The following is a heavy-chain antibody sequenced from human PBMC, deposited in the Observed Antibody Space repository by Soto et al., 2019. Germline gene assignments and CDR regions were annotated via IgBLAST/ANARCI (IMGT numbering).Heavy chain of an antibody. CDR2: ISSTTNYI. CDR3: ARESEDLTSNFDY. CDR1: GFTFTRYS. Sequence: GSLRLSCAASGFTFTRYSMNWVRQAPGKGLEWVSSISSTTNYIYYADSMKGRFTVSRDNAKNSVYLEMDSLSAEDTALYYCARESEDLTSNFDYWGQGTLVTVSS. V-gene: IGHV3-21*01. J-gene: IGHJ4*02.